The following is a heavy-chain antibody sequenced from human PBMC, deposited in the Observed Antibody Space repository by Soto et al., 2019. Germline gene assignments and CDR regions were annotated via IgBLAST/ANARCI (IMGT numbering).Heavy chain of an antibody. D-gene: IGHD3-3*01. CDR2: ISWDGGST. CDR1: GFTFDDYT. J-gene: IGHJ6*02. CDR3: AKGEIRFFEPTSMDV. Sequence: EVQLVESGGVVVQPGGSLRLSCAASGFTFDDYTMHWVRQAPGKGLEWVSLISWDGGSTYYADSVKGRFTISRDNSKNSLHLQMNNLRTEDTPLYYCAKGEIRFFEPTSMDVWGQGTTVTVS. V-gene: IGHV3-43*01.